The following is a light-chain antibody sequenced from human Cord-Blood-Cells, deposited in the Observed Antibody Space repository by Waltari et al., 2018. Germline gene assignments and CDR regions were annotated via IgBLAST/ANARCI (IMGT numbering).Light chain of an antibody. CDR3: QVWDSSSDHAV. Sequence: SYVLTQPPSVSVAPGKTARITCGGNNIGSKSVHRYQQKPGQAPVLVIYYDSDRPSGIPERFSGSNSGNTATLTISRVEAGDEADYYCQVWDSSSDHAVFGGGTQLTVL. CDR1: NIGSKS. V-gene: IGLV3-21*04. CDR2: YDS. J-gene: IGLJ7*01.